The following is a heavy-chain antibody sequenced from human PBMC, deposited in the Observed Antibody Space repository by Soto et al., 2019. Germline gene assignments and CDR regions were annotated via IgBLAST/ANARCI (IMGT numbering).Heavy chain of an antibody. Sequence: SETLSLTCNVSGGSISGYCWSWIRQSPGKGLEYIGYIYYRGSTNYNSSLKSRVTMSVDTSRNQSSLKMNSVAAADTAVYYCARQQLIPFYYALDVWGQGTTVTV. V-gene: IGHV4-59*01. CDR2: IYYRGST. CDR3: ARQQLIPFYYALDV. CDR1: GGSISGYC. D-gene: IGHD6-13*01. J-gene: IGHJ6*02.